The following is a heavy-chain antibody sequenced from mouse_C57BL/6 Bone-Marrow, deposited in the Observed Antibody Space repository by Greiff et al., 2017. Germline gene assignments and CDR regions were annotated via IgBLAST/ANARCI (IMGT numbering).Heavy chain of an antibody. CDR3: ARERGFLYYFDY. Sequence: QVQLQQPGAELVKPGASVKLSCKASGYTFTSYWMQRVKQRPGQGLEWIGEIDPSDSSTNYNQKFKGKATLTVDTSSSTAYMQLSSLTSEDSAVYYCARERGFLYYFDYWGQGTTLTVSS. J-gene: IGHJ2*01. CDR2: IDPSDSST. V-gene: IGHV1-50*01. CDR1: GYTFTSYW.